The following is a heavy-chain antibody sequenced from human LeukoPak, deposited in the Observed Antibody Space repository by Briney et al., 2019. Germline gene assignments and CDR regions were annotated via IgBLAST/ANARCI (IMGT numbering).Heavy chain of an antibody. V-gene: IGHV3-7*03. D-gene: IGHD6-19*01. CDR1: GFILSSYW. Sequence: QPGGSLRLSCAASGFILSSYWMSWVRQAPGKGLEWVANIKQDGSEKYYVDSVKGRFTISRDNAKNSLYLQMNSLRAEDTAVYYCAREYSSGWYGDYWGQGTLVTVSS. J-gene: IGHJ4*02. CDR3: AREYSSGWYGDY. CDR2: IKQDGSEK.